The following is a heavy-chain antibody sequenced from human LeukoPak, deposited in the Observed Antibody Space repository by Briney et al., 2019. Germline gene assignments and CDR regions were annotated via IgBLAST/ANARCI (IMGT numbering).Heavy chain of an antibody. CDR3: ARQRITMVRGLDY. Sequence: SQTLSLTCTVSGGPISSGDYYWSWIRQPPGKGLEWIGYIYYSGSTYYNPSLKSRVTISVDTSKNQFSLKLSSVTAADTAVYYCARQRITMVRGLDYWGQGTLVTVSS. V-gene: IGHV4-30-4*08. D-gene: IGHD3-10*01. CDR2: IYYSGST. J-gene: IGHJ4*02. CDR1: GGPISSGDYY.